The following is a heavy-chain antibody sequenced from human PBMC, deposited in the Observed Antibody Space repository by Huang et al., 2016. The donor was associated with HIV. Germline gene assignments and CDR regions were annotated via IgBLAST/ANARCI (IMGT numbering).Heavy chain of an antibody. J-gene: IGHJ4*02. Sequence: EVQLAESGGGFVRPGGSLRLSCAASGFSFRDFVISWIRQPPGKGLEWVSTVTGSGGAKYYADSLKGRFTISRDNSKSTLDLERTSLRVDDTAVYYCGPYDYRGQGTLVSVSS. CDR3: GPYDY. CDR1: GFSFRDFV. V-gene: IGHV3-23*04. CDR2: VTGSGGAK.